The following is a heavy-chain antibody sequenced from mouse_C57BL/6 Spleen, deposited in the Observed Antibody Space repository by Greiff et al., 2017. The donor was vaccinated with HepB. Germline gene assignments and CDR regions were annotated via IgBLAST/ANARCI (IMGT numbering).Heavy chain of an antibody. V-gene: IGHV14-3*01. CDR3: YCRYAMDY. J-gene: IGHJ4*01. D-gene: IGHD2-1*01. Sequence: EVQLQQSVAELVRPGASVKLSCTASGFNIKNTSMHWVKQSPEQGLEWIGRIDPADGNTKYAPKFQGKTTITADTSSNTAYLQLSSLTSEDTAIYYCYCRYAMDYRGQGTSVTVAS. CDR2: IDPADGNT. CDR1: GFNIKNTS.